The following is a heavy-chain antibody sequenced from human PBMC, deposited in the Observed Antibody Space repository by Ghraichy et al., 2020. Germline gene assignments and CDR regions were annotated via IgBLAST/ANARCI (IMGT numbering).Heavy chain of an antibody. CDR3: AKAETAMVNSAFDA. CDR1: GFTFDDYG. J-gene: IGHJ3*01. D-gene: IGHD5-18*01. V-gene: IGHV3-9*01. CDR2: INWNSGSI. Sequence: LTCAASGFTFDDYGMHWVRQAPGKGLEWVSGINWNSGSIAYGDSVKGRFKISRDNAKNSLYLEMNSLRPEDTALYYCAKAETAMVNSAFDAWGQGTMVSVSP.